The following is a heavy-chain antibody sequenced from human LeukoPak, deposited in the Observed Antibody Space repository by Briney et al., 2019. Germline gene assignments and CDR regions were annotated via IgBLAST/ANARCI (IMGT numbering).Heavy chain of an antibody. CDR1: GFTFDDYA. D-gene: IGHD6-19*01. V-gene: IGHV3-9*01. CDR2: ISWNSGSI. J-gene: IGHJ4*02. Sequence: GGSLRLSCAASGFTFDDYAMHWVRQAPGKGLEWVSGISWNSGSIGYADSVKGRFTISRDNAKNSLYLQMNSLRAEDTAVYYCARAVGAVAGPCRCWGQGTLVTVSS. CDR3: ARAVGAVAGPCRC.